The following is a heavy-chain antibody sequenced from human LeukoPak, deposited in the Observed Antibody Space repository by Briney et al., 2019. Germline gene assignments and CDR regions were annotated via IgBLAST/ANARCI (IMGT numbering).Heavy chain of an antibody. D-gene: IGHD3-22*01. CDR1: GYSFTSYW. CDR2: IYPGDSDT. V-gene: IGHV5-51*01. Sequence: GESLKISCKGSGYSFTSYWIGWVRQMPGKGLEWMGIIYPGDSDTRYSPSFQGQVTISADKSISTAYLQWGSLEASDTAMYYCARLNYYDSSGTRGYFEYWGQGALVTVSS. CDR3: ARLNYYDSSGTRGYFEY. J-gene: IGHJ4*02.